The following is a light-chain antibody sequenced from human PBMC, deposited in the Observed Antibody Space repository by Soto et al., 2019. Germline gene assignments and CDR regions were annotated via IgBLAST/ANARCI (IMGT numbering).Light chain of an antibody. J-gene: IGKJ1*01. CDR1: QSVSNY. CDR3: QQRSSWPWT. V-gene: IGKV3-11*01. CDR2: DAS. Sequence: EIVLTQSPATLSLSPVESATLSCRAGQSVSNYLTWYQQKPGQAPRLLISDASNRATGIPARFSGSGSGTDFTLTISSLEPEDFAVYYCQQRSSWPWTFGQGTKV.